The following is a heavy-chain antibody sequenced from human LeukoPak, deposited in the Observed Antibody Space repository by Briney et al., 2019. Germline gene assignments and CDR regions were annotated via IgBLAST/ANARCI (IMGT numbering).Heavy chain of an antibody. Sequence: NPGGSLRLSCAASGFTFSSYAMNWVRQAPGMGLEWVSSISGSSSYIFYADSVKGRFTISRDNAKNSLYLQMNSLRVEDTAVYYCARARICGGSSCYSRGFDYWGQGTLVTVSS. D-gene: IGHD2-15*01. CDR1: GFTFSSYA. J-gene: IGHJ4*02. V-gene: IGHV3-21*01. CDR2: ISGSSSYI. CDR3: ARARICGGSSCYSRGFDY.